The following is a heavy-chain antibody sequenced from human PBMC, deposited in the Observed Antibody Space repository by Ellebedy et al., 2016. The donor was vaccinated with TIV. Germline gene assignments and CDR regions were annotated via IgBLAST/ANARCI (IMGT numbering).Heavy chain of an antibody. Sequence: GESLKISXKGSGYSFTNYWISWVRQMPGKGLEWMGRIDPSDSYTKYSPSFQGHVTISADKSISTAYLQWSSLKASDTAMYYCARRDAVAYYGMDVWGQGTTVTVSS. V-gene: IGHV5-10-1*01. J-gene: IGHJ6*02. CDR1: GYSFTNYW. CDR2: IDPSDSYT. CDR3: ARRDAVAYYGMDV.